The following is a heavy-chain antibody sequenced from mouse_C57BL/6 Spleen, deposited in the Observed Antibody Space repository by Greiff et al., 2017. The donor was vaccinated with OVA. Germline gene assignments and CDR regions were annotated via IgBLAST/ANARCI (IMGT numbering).Heavy chain of an antibody. J-gene: IGHJ2*01. D-gene: IGHD1-1*01. CDR1: GYTFTSYW. Sequence: QVQLQQPGAELVKPGASVKLSCKASGYTFTSYWMQWVKQRPGQGLEWIGEIDPSDSYTNYNQKFKGKATLTVDTSSSTAYMQLSSLTSEDSAVYYFARSGLYYGSRGYYFDYWGQGTTLTVSS. CDR3: ARSGLYYGSRGYYFDY. CDR2: IDPSDSYT. V-gene: IGHV1-50*01.